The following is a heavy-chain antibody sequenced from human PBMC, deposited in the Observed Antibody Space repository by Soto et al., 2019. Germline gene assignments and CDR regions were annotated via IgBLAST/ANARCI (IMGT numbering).Heavy chain of an antibody. Sequence: GGSLRLSCATSGFTFRDYYFSWVRQAPGKGLEWISYISHSGKTIYYADSVKGRFTISRDDAKNTLYLQMNSLRAEDTAMYYCTRRDSGAFDVWGHGTMVTISS. J-gene: IGHJ3*01. CDR3: TRRDSGAFDV. CDR1: GFTFRDYY. V-gene: IGHV3-11*01. CDR2: ISHSGKTI.